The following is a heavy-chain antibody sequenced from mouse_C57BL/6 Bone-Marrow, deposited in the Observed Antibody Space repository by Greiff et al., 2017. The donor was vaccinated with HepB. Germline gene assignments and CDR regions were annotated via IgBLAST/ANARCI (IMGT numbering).Heavy chain of an antibody. V-gene: IGHV14-2*01. CDR2: IDPEDGET. D-gene: IGHD1-1*01. J-gene: IGHJ4*01. CDR3: ARGSSYLYYAMDY. CDR1: GFNIKDYY. Sequence: VQLQQSGAELVKPGASVKLSCTASGFNIKDYYMHWVKQRTEQGLEWIGRIDPEDGETKYAPNFQGKATITADTSSNTAYLQLSSLTSKDTAVYYCARGSSYLYYAMDYWGQGTSVTVSS.